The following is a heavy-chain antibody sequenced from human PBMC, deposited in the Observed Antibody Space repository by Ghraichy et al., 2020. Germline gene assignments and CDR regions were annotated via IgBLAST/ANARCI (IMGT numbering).Heavy chain of an antibody. CDR3: ARGPEVPYYYGSGSYYYGMDV. CDR2: IIPIFGTA. Sequence: SVKVSCKAPGSTFSSYAISWVRQAPGQGLEWMGGIIPIFGTANYAQKFQGRVTITADKSTSTAYMELSSLRSEDTAVYYCARGPEVPYYYGSGSYYYGMDVWGQGTTVTVSS. D-gene: IGHD3-10*01. CDR1: GSTFSSYA. J-gene: IGHJ6*02. V-gene: IGHV1-69*06.